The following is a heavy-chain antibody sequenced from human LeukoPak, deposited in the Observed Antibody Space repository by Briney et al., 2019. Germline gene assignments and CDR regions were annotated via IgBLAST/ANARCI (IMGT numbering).Heavy chain of an antibody. D-gene: IGHD6-13*01. Sequence: ASVKVSCKASGYTFTSYGVSWVRQAPGQGLEWMGWISAYNGNTNYAQKLQGRVTMTTDTSTSTAYMELRSLRSDDTAVYYCARSPIAAAGEIYYYYYGMDVWGQGTTVTVSS. CDR1: GYTFTSYG. CDR3: ARSPIAAAGEIYYYYYGMDV. J-gene: IGHJ6*02. CDR2: ISAYNGNT. V-gene: IGHV1-18*01.